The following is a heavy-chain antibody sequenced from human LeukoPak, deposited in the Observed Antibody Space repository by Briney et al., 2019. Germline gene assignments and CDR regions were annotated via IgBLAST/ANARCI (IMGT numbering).Heavy chain of an antibody. V-gene: IGHV1-2*02. CDR2: VIPNSGGT. CDR3: ARGHVDVGLEF. CDR1: GYTFSDYY. D-gene: IGHD2-21*01. Sequence: ASVKVSCKASGYTFSDYYMHWVRQAPGQGLEWMGWVIPNSGGTNYAQKFQGRVTMTRDTSISTAYMELSRLRSDDTAVYYCARGHVDVGLEFWGQGTLVTVSS. J-gene: IGHJ4*02.